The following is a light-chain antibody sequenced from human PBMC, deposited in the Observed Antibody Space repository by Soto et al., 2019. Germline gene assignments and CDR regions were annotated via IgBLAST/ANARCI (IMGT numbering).Light chain of an antibody. CDR3: QQYNDWPRT. CDR1: QSVSSN. Sequence: EIVMPQSPATLSVSQGERATLSCRASQSVSSNLAWYQQKPGQAPRLLIYGASTRATGIPARFSGSGSGTEFTLTISSLQSEDFAVYYCQQYNDWPRTFGQGTKVDIK. J-gene: IGKJ1*01. CDR2: GAS. V-gene: IGKV3-15*01.